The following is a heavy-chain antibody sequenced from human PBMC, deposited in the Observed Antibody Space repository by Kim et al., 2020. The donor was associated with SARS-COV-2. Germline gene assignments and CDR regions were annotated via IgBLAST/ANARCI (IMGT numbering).Heavy chain of an antibody. CDR2: VSSDGSSK. CDR3: VGERWESGWNGAFDY. CDR1: GFTFRNYG. V-gene: IGHV3-30*03. Sequence: GGSLRLSCAASGFTFRNYGMHWVRQAPGQGLEWVAIVSSDGSSKYSADSVKGRFTISRDNSRNTLYLQMSSLTAEDTAVYYCVGERWESGWNGAFDYWGQGTLAT. J-gene: IGHJ4*02. D-gene: IGHD6-19*01.